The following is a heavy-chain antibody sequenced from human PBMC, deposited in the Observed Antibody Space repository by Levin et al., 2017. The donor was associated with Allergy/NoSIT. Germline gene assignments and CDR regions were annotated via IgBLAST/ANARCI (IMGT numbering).Heavy chain of an antibody. D-gene: IGHD2-15*01. Sequence: PSETLSLTCAVYGGSFSGYYWSWIRQPPGKGLEWIGEINHSGSTNYNPSLKSRVTISVDTSKNQFSLKLSSVTAADTAVYYCARIPVGYCSGGSCYPAHYYFDYWGQGTLVTVSS. CDR1: GGSFSGYY. CDR2: INHSGST. V-gene: IGHV4-34*01. J-gene: IGHJ4*02. CDR3: ARIPVGYCSGGSCYPAHYYFDY.